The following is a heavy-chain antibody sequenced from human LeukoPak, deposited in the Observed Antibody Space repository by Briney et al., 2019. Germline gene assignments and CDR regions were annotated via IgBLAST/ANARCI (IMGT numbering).Heavy chain of an antibody. D-gene: IGHD6-13*01. CDR3: ARGGLSAAATFDP. CDR1: GXTFSNYW. V-gene: IGHV3-7*02. J-gene: IGHJ5*02. Sequence: GGSLRLSCAPSGXTFSNYWMSWVRQAPGKGLEWVANIKQDGSEEYYVVYVRGRFTISRDNATNSLYLQMNSLSAEDTAVYYCARGGLSAAATFDPWGQGTMVTVSS. CDR2: IKQDGSEE.